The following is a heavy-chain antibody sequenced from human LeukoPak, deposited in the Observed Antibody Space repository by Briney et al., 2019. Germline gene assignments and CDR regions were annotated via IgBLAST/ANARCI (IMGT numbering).Heavy chain of an antibody. V-gene: IGHV3-53*01. Sequence: GGSLRLSCAASGFTVSSNYMSWVHQAPGKGLEWVSVIYSGGSTYYADSVKGRFTISRDNSKNTLYLQMNSLRAEDTAVYYCAREIYLPLGDYGMDVWGQGITVTVSS. CDR3: AREIYLPLGDYGMDV. D-gene: IGHD3-16*02. CDR2: IYSGGST. CDR1: GFTVSSNY. J-gene: IGHJ6*02.